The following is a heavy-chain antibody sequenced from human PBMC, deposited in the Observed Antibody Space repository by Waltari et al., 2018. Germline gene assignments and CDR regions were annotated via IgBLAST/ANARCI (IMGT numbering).Heavy chain of an antibody. CDR1: GGSISSSSYY. D-gene: IGHD3-3*01. Sequence: QLQLQESGPGLVKPSETLSLTCTVSGGSISSSSYYWGWIRPPPGKGLEWIGSIYYSGSTYYNPSLKSRVTISVDTSKNQFSLKLSSVTAADTAVYYCARDGDGVVNRIFDYWGQGTLVTVSS. J-gene: IGHJ4*02. V-gene: IGHV4-39*07. CDR3: ARDGDGVVNRIFDY. CDR2: IYYSGST.